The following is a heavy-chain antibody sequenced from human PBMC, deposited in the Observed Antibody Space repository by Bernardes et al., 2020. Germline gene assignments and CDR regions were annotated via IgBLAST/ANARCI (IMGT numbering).Heavy chain of an antibody. CDR1: GFSLSTSGVG. J-gene: IGHJ5*02. V-gene: IGHV2-5*01. CDR2: IYWNDDK. Sequence: SGPTLVKPTQTLTLTCTFSGFSLSTSGVGVGWIHQPPGKALEWLALIYWNDDKRYSPSLKSRLTITKDTSKNQVVLTMTNMDPVDTATYYCAHSTLGEWWNWFDPWGQGTLVTVSS. CDR3: AHSTLGEWWNWFDP. D-gene: IGHD2-15*01.